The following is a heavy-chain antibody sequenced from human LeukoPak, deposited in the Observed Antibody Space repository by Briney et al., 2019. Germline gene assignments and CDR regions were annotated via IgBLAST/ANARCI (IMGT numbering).Heavy chain of an antibody. Sequence: SETLSLTCAVSGGSISSSNWWSWVRQPPGKGLEWIGEIYHSGSTNYNPSLKGRVTISVDKSKNQFSLKLSSVTAADTAVYYCARHRAYDYVPVPAPYNWFDPWGQGTLVTVSS. CDR1: GGSISSSNW. J-gene: IGHJ5*02. CDR3: ARHRAYDYVPVPAPYNWFDP. CDR2: IYHSGST. D-gene: IGHD3-16*01. V-gene: IGHV4-4*02.